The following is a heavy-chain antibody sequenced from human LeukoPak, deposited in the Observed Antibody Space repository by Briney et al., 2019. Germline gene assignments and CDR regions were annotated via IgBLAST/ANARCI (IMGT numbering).Heavy chain of an antibody. V-gene: IGHV1-24*01. Sequence: GASVTVSCKVSGYTLTELSMHWVRQAPGKGLEWMGGFDPEDGETIYAQKFQGRVTMTEDTSTDTAYMELSSLRSEDTAVYYCARGPKTIFGGSDYFDYWGQGTLVTVSS. CDR3: ARGPKTIFGGSDYFDY. J-gene: IGHJ4*02. D-gene: IGHD3-3*01. CDR2: FDPEDGET. CDR1: GYTLTELS.